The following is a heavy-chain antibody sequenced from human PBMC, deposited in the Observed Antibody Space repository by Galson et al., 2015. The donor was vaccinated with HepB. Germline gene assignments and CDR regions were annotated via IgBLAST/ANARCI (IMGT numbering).Heavy chain of an antibody. Sequence: SVKVSCKASGSTFTSYYMHWVRQAPGQGLDWMGIINPSGGSTSYAQKFQGRVTMTRDTSTSTVYMELSSLRSEDTAVYYCARDDSTVVHSRQEPEGLDYWGQGTLVTVSS. D-gene: IGHD4-23*01. CDR3: ARDDSTVVHSRQEPEGLDY. V-gene: IGHV1-46*01. CDR2: INPSGGST. CDR1: GSTFTSYY. J-gene: IGHJ4*02.